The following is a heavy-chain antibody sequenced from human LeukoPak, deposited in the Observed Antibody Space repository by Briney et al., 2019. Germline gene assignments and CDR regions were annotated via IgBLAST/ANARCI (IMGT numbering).Heavy chain of an antibody. V-gene: IGHV3-11*04. CDR2: ISSSGSTI. D-gene: IGHD1-26*01. CDR3: ARDLLVGATTTDY. J-gene: IGHJ4*02. CDR1: GFTFSDYY. Sequence: GGSLRLSCAASGFTFSDYYMSWIRQAPGKGLEWVSYISSSGSTIYYADSVKGRFTISRDNAKNSLYLQMNSLRAEDTAVYYCARDLLVGATTTDYWGQGTLVTVSS.